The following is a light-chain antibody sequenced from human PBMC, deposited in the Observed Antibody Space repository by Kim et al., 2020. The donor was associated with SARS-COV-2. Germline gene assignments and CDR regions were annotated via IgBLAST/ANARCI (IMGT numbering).Light chain of an antibody. Sequence: ALGQTITITCQGDSLKKCYASWYWQKPGQAPVLVFYGQHHRTSGIPDRFSGSASGDAASLTITGAQAEDEADYYCNSRDSGGNHFVFGPGTKVTVL. J-gene: IGLJ1*01. CDR3: NSRDSGGNHFV. CDR1: SLKKCY. CDR2: GQH. V-gene: IGLV3-19*01.